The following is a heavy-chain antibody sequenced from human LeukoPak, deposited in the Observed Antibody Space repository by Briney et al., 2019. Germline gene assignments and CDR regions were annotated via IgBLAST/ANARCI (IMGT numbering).Heavy chain of an antibody. V-gene: IGHV3-23*01. CDR1: EFTFNSYA. D-gene: IGHD3-22*01. CDR2: IRSTGSST. Sequence: GRSLRLSCAASEFTFNSYAMSWVRPAPGKGLEWVSSIRSTGSSTYSADSVKGRFTISRDNSENTLYLQMNSLRAEDTAVYYCARSYDSSGYYVFPHAFDIWGQGTMVTVSS. CDR3: ARSYDSSGYYVFPHAFDI. J-gene: IGHJ3*02.